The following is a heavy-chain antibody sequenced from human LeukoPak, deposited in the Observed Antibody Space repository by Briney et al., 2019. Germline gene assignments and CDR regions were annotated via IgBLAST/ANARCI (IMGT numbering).Heavy chain of an antibody. D-gene: IGHD1-14*01. CDR2: IYYSGST. CDR1: GGSISSYY. J-gene: IGHJ4*02. V-gene: IGHV4-59*08. CDR3: ARLSPGYYFDY. Sequence: PSETLSLTCTVSGGSISSYYWSWIRQPPGEGLEWIGYIYYSGSTNYNPSLKSRVTISVDMSKNQFSLKLSSVTAADTAVYYCARLSPGYYFDYWGQGTLVTVSS.